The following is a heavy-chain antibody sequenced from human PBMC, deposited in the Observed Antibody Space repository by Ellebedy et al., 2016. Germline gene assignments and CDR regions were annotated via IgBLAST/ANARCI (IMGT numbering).Heavy chain of an antibody. Sequence: ASVKVSCXASGYTFTGYYMHWVRQAPGQGLEWMGWINPNSGGTNYAQKFQGRVTMTRDTSISTAYMELSSLRSEDTAVYYCARDRGLDYSNPHDAFDIWGQGTMVTVSS. CDR1: GYTFTGYY. J-gene: IGHJ3*02. CDR3: ARDRGLDYSNPHDAFDI. V-gene: IGHV1-2*02. CDR2: INPNSGGT. D-gene: IGHD4-11*01.